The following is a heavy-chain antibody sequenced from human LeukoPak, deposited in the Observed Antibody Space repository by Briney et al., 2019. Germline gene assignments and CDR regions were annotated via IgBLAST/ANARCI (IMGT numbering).Heavy chain of an antibody. CDR1: GFTFSSYA. V-gene: IGHV3-30*04. CDR2: ISYDGSNK. D-gene: IGHD3-10*01. Sequence: GGSLRLSCAASGFTFSSYAMHWVRQAPGKGLEWVAVISYDGSNKYYADSVKGRFTISRDNSKSTLYLQMNSLRAADTALYYCVQGTRRGAITMVRGVIGKSYYFDSWGQGTLVTVSS. J-gene: IGHJ4*02. CDR3: VQGTRRGAITMVRGVIGKSYYFDS.